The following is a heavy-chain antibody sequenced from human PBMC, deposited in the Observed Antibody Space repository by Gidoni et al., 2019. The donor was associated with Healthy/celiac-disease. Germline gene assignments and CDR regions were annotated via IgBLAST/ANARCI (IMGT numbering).Heavy chain of an antibody. J-gene: IGHJ4*02. Sequence: EVQLVESGGGLVQPGGSLRRYCAASGFTFSSYWMSWVRQAPGKGLEWVANIKQDGSEKYYVDSVKGRFTISRDNAKNSLYLQMNSLRAEDTAVYYCARDEGDDYPDYFDYWGQGTLVTVSS. CDR2: IKQDGSEK. CDR3: ARDEGDDYPDYFDY. D-gene: IGHD4-17*01. V-gene: IGHV3-7*03. CDR1: GFTFSSYW.